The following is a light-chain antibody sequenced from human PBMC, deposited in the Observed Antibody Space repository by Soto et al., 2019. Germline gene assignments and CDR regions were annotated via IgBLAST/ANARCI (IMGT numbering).Light chain of an antibody. CDR1: QSVSSSY. CDR3: QQYGSSRGLT. J-gene: IGKJ4*01. CDR2: GAS. V-gene: IGKV3-20*01. Sequence: ELVLTQSPGTLSLSPGERATLSCRASQSVSSSYLAWYQQKPGQAPRLLIYGASSRATGIPDRFSGSGSGTDFTLTISRLEPEDFAVYYCQQYGSSRGLTFGGGTKV.